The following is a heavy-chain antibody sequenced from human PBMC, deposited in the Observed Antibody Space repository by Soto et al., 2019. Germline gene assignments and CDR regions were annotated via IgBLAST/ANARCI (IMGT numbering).Heavy chain of an antibody. CDR1: GFTFSSYG. D-gene: IGHD6-13*01. CDR2: ISYDGSNK. Sequence: QVQLVESGGGVVQPGRSLRLSCAASGFTFSSYGMHWVRQAPGKGLEWVAVISYDGSNKYYADSVKGRFTISRDNSKNTLYLQMNSLRAEDTAVYYCAKRRGSYSSSWYGEAFGIWGQGTMVTVSS. J-gene: IGHJ3*02. V-gene: IGHV3-30*18. CDR3: AKRRGSYSSSWYGEAFGI.